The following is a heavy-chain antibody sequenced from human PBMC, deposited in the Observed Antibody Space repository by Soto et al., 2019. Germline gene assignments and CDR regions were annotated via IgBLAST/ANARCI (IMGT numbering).Heavy chain of an antibody. D-gene: IGHD6-19*01. J-gene: IGHJ4*02. CDR1: GYTFTTSG. Sequence: QVQLVQSGTEVKKPGATVKVSCKASGYTFTTSGFTWVRQAPGQGLEWMGWISAYNGKTKYAQNFQGRVTMTTDKSTSTTYMELRNLRSDDTAVYYCARVSIPVGAAAAYWGQGTLVSVSA. CDR2: ISAYNGKT. V-gene: IGHV1-18*01. CDR3: ARVSIPVGAAAAY.